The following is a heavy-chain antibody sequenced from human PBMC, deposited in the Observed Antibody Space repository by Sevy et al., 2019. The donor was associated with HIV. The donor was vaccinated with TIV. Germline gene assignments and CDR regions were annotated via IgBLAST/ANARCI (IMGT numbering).Heavy chain of an antibody. J-gene: IGHJ4*02. CDR2: IYYSGST. D-gene: IGHD3-16*01. Sequence: SETLSLTCTVSGGSISSGGYYWSWIRQHPGKGLEGIGYIYYSGSTYYNPSLKRRVTISEDTSKNQFSLKLSSVTAADTAVYYCASGNYDYVWGSTSSFDYWGQGTLVTVSS. CDR3: ASGNYDYVWGSTSSFDY. CDR1: GGSISSGGYY. V-gene: IGHV4-31*03.